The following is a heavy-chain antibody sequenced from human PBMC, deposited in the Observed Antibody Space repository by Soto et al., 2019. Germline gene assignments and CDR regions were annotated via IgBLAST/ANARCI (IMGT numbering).Heavy chain of an antibody. Sequence: EVQLLESGGGLVQPGGSLRLSCAASGFTFSSYGLNWVRQAPGKGLEWVSVISDSGGSTYYAVSVKGRFTISRDNTKNTLSLQMSSLRAEDTAVYYCGGISGGSWGQGTLVTVSS. CDR3: GGISGGS. CDR2: ISDSGGST. J-gene: IGHJ5*02. CDR1: GFTFSSYG. V-gene: IGHV3-23*01. D-gene: IGHD6-13*01.